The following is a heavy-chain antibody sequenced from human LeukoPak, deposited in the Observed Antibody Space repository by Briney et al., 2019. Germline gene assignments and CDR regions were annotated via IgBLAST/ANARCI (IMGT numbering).Heavy chain of an antibody. CDR3: AKVGTTAYDFWSGYYTPPFYYYGMDV. J-gene: IGHJ6*02. CDR2: VSGSGGST. Sequence: GGSLRLSCAASGFTFSSYAMSWVRQAPGKGLEWVSAVSGSGGSTYYADSVKGRFTISRDNSKNTLYLQMNSLRAEDTAVYYCAKVGTTAYDFWSGYYTPPFYYYGMDVWGQGTTVTVSS. CDR1: GFTFSSYA. V-gene: IGHV3-23*01. D-gene: IGHD3-3*01.